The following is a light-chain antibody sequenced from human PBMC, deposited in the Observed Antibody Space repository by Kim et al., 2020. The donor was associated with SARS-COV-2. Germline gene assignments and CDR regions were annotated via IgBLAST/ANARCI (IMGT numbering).Light chain of an antibody. Sequence: EVVMTQSPATLSVSPGERATLSCRASQSVNSNLAWYQQQPGQAPRLLIYGASTRATDIPARFSGSGSGTEFTLIISSLQSEDIAVYYCQQYDNWPPYTFGQGTKVDIK. J-gene: IGKJ2*01. CDR1: QSVNSN. CDR3: QQYDNWPPYT. CDR2: GAS. V-gene: IGKV3-15*01.